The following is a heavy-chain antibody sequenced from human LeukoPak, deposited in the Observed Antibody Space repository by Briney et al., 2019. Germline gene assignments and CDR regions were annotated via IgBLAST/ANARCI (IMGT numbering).Heavy chain of an antibody. CDR1: GVSISSGSYD. CDR2: IYMSGST. J-gene: IGHJ5*02. Sequence: SQTLSLTCTVSGVSISSGSYDWGWIRQPAGKGPEWIGRIYMSGSTNYNPSLKSRVTTSVDTSKNQFSLKLRSVTAADTAVYYCARCANNWFDPWGQGTLVTVSS. V-gene: IGHV4-61*02. CDR3: ARCANNWFDP.